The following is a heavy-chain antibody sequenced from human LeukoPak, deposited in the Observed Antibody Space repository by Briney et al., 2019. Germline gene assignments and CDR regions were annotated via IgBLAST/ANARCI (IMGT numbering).Heavy chain of an antibody. CDR1: GFTFSSYS. CDR2: ISSSSYI. CDR3: ARAGVVVAATMSGFDY. J-gene: IGHJ4*02. D-gene: IGHD2-15*01. V-gene: IGHV3-21*01. Sequence: GGSLRLSCAASGFTFSSYSMTWVRQAPGKGLEWVSSISSSSYIYYADSVKGRFTISRDNAKNSLYLQMNSLRAEDTAVYYCARAGVVVAATMSGFDYWGQGTLVTVSS.